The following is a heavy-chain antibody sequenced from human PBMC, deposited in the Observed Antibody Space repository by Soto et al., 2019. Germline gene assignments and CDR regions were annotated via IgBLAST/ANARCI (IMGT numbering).Heavy chain of an antibody. D-gene: IGHD3-16*01. Sequence: GESLKISCKGSGYSFTSYWIGWVRQMPGKGLEWMGIIYPGDSDTRYSPSFQGQVTISADKSISTAYLQWSSLKASDTAMYYCARQCLWEEARSNWFDPWGQGTLVTVSS. V-gene: IGHV5-51*01. CDR3: ARQCLWEEARSNWFDP. J-gene: IGHJ5*02. CDR2: IYPGDSDT. CDR1: GYSFTSYW.